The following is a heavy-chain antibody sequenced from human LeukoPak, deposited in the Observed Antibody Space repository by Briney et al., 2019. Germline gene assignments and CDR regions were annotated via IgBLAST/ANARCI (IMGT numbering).Heavy chain of an antibody. J-gene: IGHJ4*02. CDR3: ARAVTVDYYDSSGYYDY. CDR1: GYTFTSYA. V-gene: IGHV1-3*01. CDR2: INVANGNT. D-gene: IGHD3-22*01. Sequence: GASVKVSCKASGYTFTSYAIHWARQAPGQRLEWMGWINVANGNTKYSQKFQGRVTITRDTSASTAYMELSSLRSEDTAVYYCARAVTVDYYDSSGYYDYWGQGTLVTVSS.